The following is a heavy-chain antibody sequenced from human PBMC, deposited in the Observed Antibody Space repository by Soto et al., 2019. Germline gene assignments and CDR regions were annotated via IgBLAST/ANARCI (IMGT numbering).Heavy chain of an antibody. J-gene: IGHJ3*02. CDR3: ASIYDFWSGYYDAFDI. Sequence: QVQLQESGPGLVKPSGTLSLTCAVSGGSISSSNWWSWVRQPPGKGLEWIGEIYHSGSTNYNPSLKSRITISVDKSKNQFSLKLSSVTAADTAVYYCASIYDFWSGYYDAFDIWGQGTMVTVSS. D-gene: IGHD3-3*01. CDR1: GGSISSSNW. V-gene: IGHV4-4*02. CDR2: IYHSGST.